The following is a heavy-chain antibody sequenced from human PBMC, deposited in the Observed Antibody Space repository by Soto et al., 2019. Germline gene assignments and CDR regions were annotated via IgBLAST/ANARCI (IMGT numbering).Heavy chain of an antibody. V-gene: IGHV4-39*02. D-gene: IGHD3-22*01. CDR2: ISSSGST. Sequence: SETLSLTCTVSGVSISSSSYYWGWIRQPPGKGLEWIGSISSSGSTYYKPSLKSRVAMSVDTSKNQFSIKLTSVTAADTAVYYCARERNFDYYDSSGLTDDFDIWGQGTMVT. CDR1: GVSISSSSYY. CDR3: ARERNFDYYDSSGLTDDFDI. J-gene: IGHJ3*02.